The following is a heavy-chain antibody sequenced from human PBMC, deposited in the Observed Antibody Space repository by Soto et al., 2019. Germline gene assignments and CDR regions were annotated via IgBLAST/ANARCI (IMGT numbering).Heavy chain of an antibody. Sequence: QVQLVQSGAEVKKPGSSVKVSCKASGGTFSSYTISWVRQAPGQGLEWMGRIIPILGIANYAQKFQGRVTLTADKSTSTAYMELSSLRSEDTAVYYCARFRGSYGMDVWGQGTTVTVSS. J-gene: IGHJ6*02. CDR1: GGTFSSYT. D-gene: IGHD3-10*01. V-gene: IGHV1-69*02. CDR3: ARFRGSYGMDV. CDR2: IIPILGIA.